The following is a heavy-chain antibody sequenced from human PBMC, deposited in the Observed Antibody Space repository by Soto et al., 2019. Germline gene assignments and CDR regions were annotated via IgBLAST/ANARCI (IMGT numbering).Heavy chain of an antibody. D-gene: IGHD6-13*01. J-gene: IGHJ6*02. CDR2: IYYSGST. Sequence: SETLSLTCTVSGGSISSGDYYWSWIRQPPGKGLEWIGYIYYSGSTYYNPSLKSRVTISVDTSKNQFSLKLSSVTAADTAVYYCARLVDGQQLAPWNFDYCYGMDVWGQGTTVTVSS. CDR1: GGSISSGDYY. CDR3: ARLVDGQQLAPWNFDYCYGMDV. V-gene: IGHV4-30-4*01.